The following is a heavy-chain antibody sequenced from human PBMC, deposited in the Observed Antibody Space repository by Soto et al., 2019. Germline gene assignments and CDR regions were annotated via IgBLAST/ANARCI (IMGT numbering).Heavy chain of an antibody. CDR1: GFTFVSFP. D-gene: IGHD6-19*01. J-gene: IGHJ4*02. CDR2: ISYDGSNK. CDR3: AREGGVSGWYWGGDY. V-gene: IGHV3-30-3*01. Sequence: RGSLRLSCAASGFTFVSFPIHFFRHSPCKWRERVALISYDGSNKYYADSVKGRFTISRDNSKNTLYLQMNSLRAEDTALYYCAREGGVSGWYWGGDYWGQGTPVTVSS.